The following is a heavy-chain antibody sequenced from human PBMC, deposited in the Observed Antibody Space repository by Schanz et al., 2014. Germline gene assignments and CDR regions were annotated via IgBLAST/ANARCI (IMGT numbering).Heavy chain of an antibody. CDR1: GFTFSNYT. V-gene: IGHV3-21*01. CDR2: ISGSRTYI. J-gene: IGHJ3*02. D-gene: IGHD6-19*01. CDR3: AKCIGWYGRCAFDI. Sequence: EVQLVESGGGLVKPGGSLRLSCAASGFTFSNYTMYWVRQAPGKGLEWVSSISGSRTYIFYADSVKGRFTISRDNAQNSLYLQMHSLRAEDTAVYYCAKCIGWYGRCAFDIWGQGTMVTVSS.